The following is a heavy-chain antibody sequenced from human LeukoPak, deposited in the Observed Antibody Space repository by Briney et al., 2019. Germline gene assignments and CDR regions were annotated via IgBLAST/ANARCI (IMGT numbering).Heavy chain of an antibody. CDR1: GFTFTSYV. CDR3: VRRTASDF. V-gene: IGHV3-23*01. Sequence: GGSLRLSCAASGFTFTSYVMSWVRLGPGKGLEWVASVGGGGDYTYYSDSVKGRFTISRDNSENTVYLQMKSVRAEDTAVYYCVRRTASDFWGQGALVTVSS. J-gene: IGHJ4*02. CDR2: VGGGGDYT. D-gene: IGHD2-21*02.